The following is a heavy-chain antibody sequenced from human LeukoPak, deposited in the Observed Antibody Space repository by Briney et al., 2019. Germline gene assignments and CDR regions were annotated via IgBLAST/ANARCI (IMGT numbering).Heavy chain of an antibody. D-gene: IGHD2-2*01. CDR1: GGTFSSYA. Sequence: GASVKVSCKASGGTFSSYAISWVRQAPGQGLEWMGGIIPIFGTANYGQKFQGRVTITTDESTSTAYMELSSLRSEDTAVYYCALSARYCSSTSCLDYYYYMDVWGKGTTVTVSS. CDR3: ALSARYCSSTSCLDYYYYMDV. J-gene: IGHJ6*03. V-gene: IGHV1-69*05. CDR2: IIPIFGTA.